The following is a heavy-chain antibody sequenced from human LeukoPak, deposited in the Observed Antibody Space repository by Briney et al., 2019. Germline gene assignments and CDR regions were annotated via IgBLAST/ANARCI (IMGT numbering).Heavy chain of an antibody. D-gene: IGHD3-22*01. CDR3: ARDRGYYDSSGSHWGWFDP. CDR2: ISNSGSTM. CDR1: GFSCSDYY. V-gene: IGHV3-11*01. J-gene: IGHJ5*02. Sequence: GGSLRLSCAASGFSCSDYYMSWIRQAPGKGLEWVSYISNSGSTMYYADSVKGRFSISRDSAKNSLYLQMNSLRAEDTAVYYCARDRGYYDSSGSHWGWFDPWGQGTLVTVSS.